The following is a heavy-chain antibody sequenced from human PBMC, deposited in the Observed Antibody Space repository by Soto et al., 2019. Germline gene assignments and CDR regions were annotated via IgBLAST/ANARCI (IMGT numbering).Heavy chain of an antibody. CDR3: ARVWPDYYGSGSYYGWFDP. J-gene: IGHJ5*02. V-gene: IGHV1-18*03. Sequence: QVQLVQSGAEVKKPGASVKVSCKASGYTFTSYGISWVRQAPGQGLEWMGWISAYNGNTNYAQKLQGRVTMTTDTSTSTAYMELRSLRSDDMAVYYCARVWPDYYGSGSYYGWFDPWGQGTLVTVSS. CDR1: GYTFTSYG. CDR2: ISAYNGNT. D-gene: IGHD3-10*01.